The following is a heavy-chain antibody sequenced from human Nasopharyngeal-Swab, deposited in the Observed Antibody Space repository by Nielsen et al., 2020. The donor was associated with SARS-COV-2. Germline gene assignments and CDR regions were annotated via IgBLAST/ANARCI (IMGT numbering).Heavy chain of an antibody. Sequence: WIRQPPGKGLEWVAVISYDGSNKYYADSVKGRFTISRDNAKNSLYLQMNSLRAEDTALYYCAKGATVVALFDYWGQGTLVTVSS. J-gene: IGHJ4*02. V-gene: IGHV3-30-3*02. CDR2: ISYDGSNK. CDR3: AKGATVVALFDY. D-gene: IGHD4-23*01.